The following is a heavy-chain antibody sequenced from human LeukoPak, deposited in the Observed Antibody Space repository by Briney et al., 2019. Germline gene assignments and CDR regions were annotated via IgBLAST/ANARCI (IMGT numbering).Heavy chain of an antibody. D-gene: IGHD2-21*02. CDR2: IYYSGST. J-gene: IGHJ4*02. Sequence: PSETLSLTCTVSSDSIYSSNYYWGWIRQPPGKGLEWIGSIYYSGSTYYNSSLKSRVTISVDTSKNQFSLKLSSLTAADAAVYYCARAAYCGGDCYLFDYWGQGTLVTVFS. V-gene: IGHV4-39*01. CDR1: SDSIYSSNYY. CDR3: ARAAYCGGDCYLFDY.